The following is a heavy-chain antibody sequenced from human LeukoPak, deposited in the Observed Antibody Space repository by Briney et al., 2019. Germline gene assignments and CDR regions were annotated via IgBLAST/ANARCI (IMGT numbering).Heavy chain of an antibody. Sequence: SQTLSLTCTVSGGSISSGGYYGSWIRQHPGKGLEWIGYIYYSGSTYYNPSLKSRVTISVDTSKNQFSLKLSSVTAADTAVYYCARETGPSTVTTLEYAFDIWGQGTMVTVSS. CDR2: IYYSGST. J-gene: IGHJ3*02. V-gene: IGHV4-31*03. CDR1: GGSISSGGYY. D-gene: IGHD4-17*01. CDR3: ARETGPSTVTTLEYAFDI.